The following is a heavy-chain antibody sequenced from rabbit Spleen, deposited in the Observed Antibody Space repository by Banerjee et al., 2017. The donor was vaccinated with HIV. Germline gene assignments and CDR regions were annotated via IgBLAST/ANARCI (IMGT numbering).Heavy chain of an antibody. J-gene: IGHJ4*01. D-gene: IGHD6-1*01. CDR1: GIDFSSSYW. CDR3: ARGYSNGYQDYVNAFSL. CDR2: IYAGSSGST. V-gene: IGHV1S45*01. Sequence: QEQLEESGGDLVKPGASLTLTCTASGIDFSSSYWICWVRQAPGKGLEWIASIYAGSSGSTYSATWAIGRFTISKSSSTTVTLQMTSLTAADTATYFCARGYSNGYQDYVNAFSLWGPGTLVTVS.